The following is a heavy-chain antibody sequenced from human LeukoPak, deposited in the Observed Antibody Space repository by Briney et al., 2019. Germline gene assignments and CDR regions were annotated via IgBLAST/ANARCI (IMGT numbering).Heavy chain of an antibody. D-gene: IGHD2-15*01. Sequence: SETLSLTCNVSGGSISSYYWSWIRQPPGKGLEWIGYIYYSGSTNYNPSLKSRVTISVDTSKNQFSLKLSSVTAADTAVYYCARGGRYCSGGSCYPIWFDPWGQGTLVTVSS. J-gene: IGHJ5*02. V-gene: IGHV4-59*01. CDR3: ARGGRYCSGGSCYPIWFDP. CDR2: IYYSGST. CDR1: GGSISSYY.